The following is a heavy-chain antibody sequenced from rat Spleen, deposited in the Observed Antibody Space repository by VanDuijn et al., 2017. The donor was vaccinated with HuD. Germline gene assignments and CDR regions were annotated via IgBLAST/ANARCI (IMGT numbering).Heavy chain of an antibody. D-gene: IGHD1-4*01. J-gene: IGHJ2*01. CDR3: ARETGYNSYFDY. CDR2: ITTPGGNL. Sequence: EVQLVESGGGLVQPGRSLKLSCAASGFTFSDYYMAWVRQAPGKGLEWVASITTPGGNLYYLDSVKGRFTISRENAQNTLYLQMDSLRSEDTATYYCARETGYNSYFDYWGQGVLVTVSS. CDR1: GFTFSDYY. V-gene: IGHV5-25*01.